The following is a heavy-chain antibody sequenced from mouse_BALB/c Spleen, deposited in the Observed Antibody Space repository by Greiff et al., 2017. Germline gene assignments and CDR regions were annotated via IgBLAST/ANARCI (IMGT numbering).Heavy chain of an antibody. CDR2: INPYNGDT. D-gene: IGHD2-10*02. Sequence: EVQLLESGPELVKPGASVKISCKASGYSFTGYFMNWVMQSHGKSLGWIGRINPYNGDTFYNQKFKGKATLTVDKSSSTAHMELRSLASEDSAVYYCATGYGNYYAMAYWGQGTSVTVSA. V-gene: IGHV1-20*02. CDR3: ATGYGNYYAMAY. J-gene: IGHJ4*01. CDR1: GYSFTGYF.